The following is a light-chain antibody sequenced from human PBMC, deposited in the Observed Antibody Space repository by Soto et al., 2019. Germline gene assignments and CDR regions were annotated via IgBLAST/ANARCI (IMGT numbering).Light chain of an antibody. CDR2: GAS. V-gene: IGKV3-15*01. Sequence: EIVMTQSPATLSVSPGERVALSCRASQSIESNLAWYQQRPGQTPRLLIYGASTRATGIPARFSGSASGTEFTLTISSLQSEDFAAYFCQQYNYWPWTFGQGTKLDIE. CDR3: QQYNYWPWT. CDR1: QSIESN. J-gene: IGKJ2*02.